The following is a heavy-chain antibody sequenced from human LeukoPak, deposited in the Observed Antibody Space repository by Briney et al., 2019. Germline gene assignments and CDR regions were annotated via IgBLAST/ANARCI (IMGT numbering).Heavy chain of an antibody. D-gene: IGHD6-19*01. J-gene: IGHJ3*02. CDR1: GGTFSSYA. CDR3: ARTPYSSGGDAFDI. CDR2: IIPIFGTA. Sequence: SVKVSCKASGGTFSSYAISWVRQAPGQGLEWMGRIIPIFGTANYAQKFQGRVTITTDESTSTAYMELGSLRSEDTAVYYCARTPYSSGGDAFDIWGQGTMVTVSS. V-gene: IGHV1-69*05.